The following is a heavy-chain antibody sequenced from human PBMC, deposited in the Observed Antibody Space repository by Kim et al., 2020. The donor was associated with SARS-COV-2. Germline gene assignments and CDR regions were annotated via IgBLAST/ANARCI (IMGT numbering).Heavy chain of an antibody. CDR1: GFTFSSYG. D-gene: IGHD3-22*01. CDR2: ISYDGSNK. Sequence: GGSLRLSCAASGFTFSSYGMHWVRQAPGKGLEWVAVISYDGSNKYYADSVKGRFTISRDNSKNTLYLQMNSLRAEDTAVYYCAKDVAGSSGYYYLHYYYGMDVWGQGTTVTVSS. CDR3: AKDVAGSSGYYYLHYYYGMDV. J-gene: IGHJ6*02. V-gene: IGHV3-30*18.